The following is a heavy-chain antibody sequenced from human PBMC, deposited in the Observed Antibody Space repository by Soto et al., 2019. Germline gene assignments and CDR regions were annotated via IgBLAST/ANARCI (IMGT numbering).Heavy chain of an antibody. Sequence: QVQLQESGPGLVKPSQTLSLTCTVSGGSISSGDYYWSWIRQPPGKGLEWIGYIYYSGSTYYNPFRKSKVTISVDPYTYQFSRKLRSVTAADTAVYYGARDFGDYDGWFDPWGQGTLVTVSS. J-gene: IGHJ5*02. V-gene: IGHV4-30-4*01. CDR3: ARDFGDYDGWFDP. D-gene: IGHD4-17*01. CDR1: GGSISSGDYY. CDR2: IYYSGST.